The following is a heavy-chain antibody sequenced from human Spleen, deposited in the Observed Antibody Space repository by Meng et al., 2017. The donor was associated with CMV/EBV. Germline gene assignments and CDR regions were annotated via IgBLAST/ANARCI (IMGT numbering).Heavy chain of an antibody. Sequence: CAVSGLTFSHAWMSCVRQAPGKGLEWVGRIKSTTDGGTTDYAAPVKGRFTISRDDSKNTVHLQMNSLKSEDTAVYYCATTQVGAPDYWGQGTLVTVSS. CDR2: IKSTTDGGTT. CDR3: ATTQVGAPDY. J-gene: IGHJ4*02. CDR1: GLTFSHAW. V-gene: IGHV3-15*01. D-gene: IGHD1-26*01.